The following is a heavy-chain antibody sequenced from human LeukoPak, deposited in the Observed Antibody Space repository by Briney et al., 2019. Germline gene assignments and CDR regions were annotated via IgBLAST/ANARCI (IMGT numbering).Heavy chain of an antibody. D-gene: IGHD3-3*01. CDR1: GFTFSSYG. CDR2: ISYDGSNK. CDR3: AKMYYDFWSGLPYYFDY. Sequence: GGSLRLSCAASGFTFSSYGMHWVRQAPGKGLEWVAVISYDGSNKYYADSVKGRFTISRDNSKNTLYLQMNSLGAEDTAVYYCAKMYYDFWSGLPYYFDYWGQGTLVTVSS. J-gene: IGHJ4*02. V-gene: IGHV3-30*18.